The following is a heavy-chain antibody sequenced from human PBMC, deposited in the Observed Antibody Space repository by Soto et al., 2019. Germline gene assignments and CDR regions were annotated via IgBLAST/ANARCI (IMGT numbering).Heavy chain of an antibody. V-gene: IGHV3-9*01. CDR1: GFTFDDYA. J-gene: IGHJ4*02. CDR2: ISWNSGSI. CDR3: AKGPRLDILTGTFDY. Sequence: EVQLVESGGGLVQPGRSLRLSCAASGFTFDDYAMHWVRQAPGKGLEWVSGISWNSGSIGYADSVKGRFTISRDNAKNPLYLQINRLGAGDTALYYVAKGPRLDILTGTFDYWGQGTLVTVFS. D-gene: IGHD3-9*01.